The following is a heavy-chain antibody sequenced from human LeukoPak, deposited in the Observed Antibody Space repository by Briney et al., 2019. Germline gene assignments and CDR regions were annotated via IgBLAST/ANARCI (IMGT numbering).Heavy chain of an antibody. V-gene: IGHV1-69*05. J-gene: IGHJ5*02. CDR3: ARGAAATRTNNWFDP. CDR2: IIPIFGTA. Sequence: GASVKVSCKASGGTFSSYAISWVRQAPGQGLEWMGGIIPIFGTANYAQKFQGRVTMTRDTSTSTVYMELSSLRSEDTAVYYCARGAAATRTNNWFDPRGQGTLVTVSS. CDR1: GGTFSSYA. D-gene: IGHD2-15*01.